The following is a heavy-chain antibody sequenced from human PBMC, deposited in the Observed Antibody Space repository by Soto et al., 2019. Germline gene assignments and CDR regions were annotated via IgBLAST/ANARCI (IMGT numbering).Heavy chain of an antibody. CDR3: TKHRMVRSYYYDMDV. Sequence: QVHLVESGGGVVQPGGSLRLSCAASGDSGFSFSSYGIHWVRQAPGKGLEWVSVISYDGSNRHFADSVKGRFAVSRDDGMHAVYIQMNAPRTEDHAIYYSTKHRMVRSYYYDMDVWGQGTTVTVSS. D-gene: IGHD5-18*01. J-gene: IGHJ6*02. CDR2: ISYDGSNR. CDR1: GDSGFSFSSYG. V-gene: IGHV3-30*03.